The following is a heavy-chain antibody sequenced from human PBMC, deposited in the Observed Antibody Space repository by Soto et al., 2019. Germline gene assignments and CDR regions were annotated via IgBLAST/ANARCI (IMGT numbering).Heavy chain of an antibody. V-gene: IGHV3-23*01. J-gene: IGHJ4*02. Sequence: GGSLRLSCAASGFTFSSYDMNWVRQAPGKGLEWVSGVSASGSITSYADSAKGRFTISRDNAKNAVFLQMTGLRAEDTAVYFCAKGDCSGGRCYRGFDYWGQGTLVTVSS. CDR3: AKGDCSGGRCYRGFDY. CDR2: VSASGSIT. D-gene: IGHD2-15*01. CDR1: GFTFSSYD.